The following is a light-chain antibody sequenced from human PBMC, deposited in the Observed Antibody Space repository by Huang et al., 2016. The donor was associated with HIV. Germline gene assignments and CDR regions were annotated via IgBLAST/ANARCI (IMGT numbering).Light chain of an antibody. J-gene: IGKJ5*01. CDR3: LQYNSWPPVT. CDR2: GAS. V-gene: IGKV3D-15*01. Sequence: EIVMTQSPATLSVSPGERATLSCRASQSVSSNLAWYQQKPGQAPRLLIYGASNRATGIPARFSVSGSGTDFTLTISSLQSEDFAVYYCLQYNSWPPVTFGQGTRLEIK. CDR1: QSVSSN.